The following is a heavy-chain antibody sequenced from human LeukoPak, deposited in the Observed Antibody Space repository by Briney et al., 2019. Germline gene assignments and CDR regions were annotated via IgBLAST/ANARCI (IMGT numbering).Heavy chain of an antibody. V-gene: IGHV4-4*02. J-gene: IGHJ4*02. CDR1: GGSISFSYS. D-gene: IGHD6-6*01. CDR3: ARGYGYSSSSGPHYFDY. Sequence: PSGTLSLTCAVSGGSISFSYSWSWVRQPPGKGLEWIGEIYHSGSTNYNPSLKSRVTISVDTSKNQFSLKLSSVTAADTAVYYCARGYGYSSSSGPHYFDYWGQGTLVTVSS. CDR2: IYHSGST.